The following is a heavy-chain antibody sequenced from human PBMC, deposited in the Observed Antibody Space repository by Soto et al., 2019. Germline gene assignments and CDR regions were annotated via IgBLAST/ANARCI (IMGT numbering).Heavy chain of an antibody. V-gene: IGHV3-23*01. J-gene: IGHJ5*01. CDR3: AKTETMVVVTVQPRWFDS. Sequence: QLLESGGGLVQPGGSLRLSCTASGFNYNNQAMSWIRQAPGKGLEWVSTISGSGATSLYADSVKGRFTIFKDSSQAYLDLKSLRVEDSATYYCAKTETMVVVTVQPRWFDSWGRGTLVTVS. CDR1: GFNYNNQA. CDR2: ISGSGATS. D-gene: IGHD2-21*02.